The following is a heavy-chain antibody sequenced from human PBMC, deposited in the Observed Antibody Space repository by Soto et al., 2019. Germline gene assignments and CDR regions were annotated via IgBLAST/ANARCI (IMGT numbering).Heavy chain of an antibody. CDR3: ATSDSSRFY. CDR2: SHQSGNT. CDR1: GVSISSHDW. D-gene: IGHD6-13*01. V-gene: IGHV4-4*02. Sequence: QVQLQESGPGLVKPSGTLSLTCAVSGVSISSHDWWTWVRQPPGKGLEWIGESHQSGNTNYNSSLESRVTISVDKSKNQFSLKLTSVTVEDTAVYYCATSDSSRFYWGQGTLVTVSS. J-gene: IGHJ4*02.